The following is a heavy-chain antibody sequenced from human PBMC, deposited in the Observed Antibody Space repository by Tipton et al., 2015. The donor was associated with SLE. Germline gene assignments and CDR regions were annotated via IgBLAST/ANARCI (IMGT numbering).Heavy chain of an antibody. Sequence: TLSLTCTVSGDSASSCQLSWFRQPPGKGREWVGFIYSGGSTNYNPSLKSRVTMSVDTSKNHFSLKLSSVTAADTAVYYCARHDTNYGRKWFDPWGQGTLVTVSS. J-gene: IGHJ5*02. CDR1: GDSASSCQ. D-gene: IGHD2-8*01. V-gene: IGHV4-4*08. CDR2: IYSGGST. CDR3: ARHDTNYGRKWFDP.